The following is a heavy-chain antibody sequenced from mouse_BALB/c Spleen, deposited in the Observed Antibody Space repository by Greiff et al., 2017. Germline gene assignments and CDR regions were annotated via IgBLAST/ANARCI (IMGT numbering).Heavy chain of an antibody. V-gene: IGHV7-3*02. CDR2: IRNKANGYTT. J-gene: IGHJ3*01. CDR3: ARGSMGFAY. D-gene: IGHD1-1*02. CDR1: GFTFTDYY. Sequence: EVQRVESGGGLVQPGGSLRLSCATSGFTFTDYYMSWVRQPPGKALEWLGFIRNKANGYTTEYSASVKGRFTISRDNSQSILYLQMNTLRAEDSATYYCARGSMGFAYWGQGTLVTVSA.